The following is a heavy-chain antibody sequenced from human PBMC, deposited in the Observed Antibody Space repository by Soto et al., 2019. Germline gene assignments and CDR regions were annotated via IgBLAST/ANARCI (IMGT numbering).Heavy chain of an antibody. Sequence: PSETLSLTCTVSGGSISSYYWSWIRQPPGKGLEWIGYIYYSGSTNYNPSLKSRVTISVDTSKNQFSLKLSSVTAADTAVYYCARQRVVVPAAPGEIDSVDTGTFYCAHIVITYGGVVGDDAFDVWGQGTVVTVSS. CDR3: ARQRVVVPAAPGEIDSVDTGTFYCAHIVITYGGVVGDDAFDV. CDR2: IYYSGST. D-gene: IGHD2-2*01. J-gene: IGHJ3*01. CDR1: GGSISSYY. V-gene: IGHV4-59*08.